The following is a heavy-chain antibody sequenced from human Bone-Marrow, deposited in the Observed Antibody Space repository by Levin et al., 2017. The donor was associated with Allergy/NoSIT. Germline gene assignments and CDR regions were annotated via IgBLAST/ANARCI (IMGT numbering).Heavy chain of an antibody. CDR1: GFMFGDYA. Sequence: SLKISCDASGFMFGDYAMHWVRQAPGKGLEWVSGISWNSGGSGYADSVQGRFTISRDNAKNSLRLQMNSLRADDTAFYYCVRDIGTDYSDALFDFWAQATLVTVS. CDR3: VRDIGTDYSDALFDF. V-gene: IGHV3-9*01. J-gene: IGHJ4*02. D-gene: IGHD1-26*01. CDR2: ISWNSGGS.